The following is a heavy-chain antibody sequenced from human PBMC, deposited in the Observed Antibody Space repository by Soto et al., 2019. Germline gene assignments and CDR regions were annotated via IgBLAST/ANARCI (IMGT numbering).Heavy chain of an antibody. CDR3: AKDPSSSPRGWSFDY. CDR1: GFTFSSYG. Sequence: GGSLRLSCAASGFTFSSYGMHWVRQAPGKGLEWVAVISYDGSNKYYADSVKGRFTISRDNFKNTLYLQMNSLRAEDTAVYYCAKDPSSSPRGWSFDYWGQGTQVTVS. CDR2: ISYDGSNK. V-gene: IGHV3-30*18. J-gene: IGHJ4*02. D-gene: IGHD6-13*01.